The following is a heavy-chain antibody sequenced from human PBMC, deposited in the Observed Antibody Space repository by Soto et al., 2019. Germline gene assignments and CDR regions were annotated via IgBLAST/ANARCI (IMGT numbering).Heavy chain of an antibody. CDR1: GGSISSYY. CDR3: ARHPRIRRGYSGYEAYYFDY. J-gene: IGHJ4*02. D-gene: IGHD5-12*01. V-gene: IGHV4-59*08. CDR2: IYYSGST. Sequence: SETLTLTCTVSGGSISSYYWRWIRQPPGKGLEWIGYIYYSGSTNYNPSLKSRVTISVDTSKNQFSLKLSSVTAADTAVFYCARHPRIRRGYSGYEAYYFDYWGQGTLVTVSS.